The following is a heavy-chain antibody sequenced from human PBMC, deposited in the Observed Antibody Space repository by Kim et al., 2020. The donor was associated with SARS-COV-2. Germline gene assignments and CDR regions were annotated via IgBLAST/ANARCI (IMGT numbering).Heavy chain of an antibody. Sequence: LKSRVTMSVDTSKNQFSLKLSSVTAADTAVYYCARTGTSDYGDYPSYFDGWGQGTLVTVSS. V-gene: IGHV4-4*06. CDR3: ARTGTSDYGDYPSYFDG. D-gene: IGHD4-17*01. J-gene: IGHJ4*02.